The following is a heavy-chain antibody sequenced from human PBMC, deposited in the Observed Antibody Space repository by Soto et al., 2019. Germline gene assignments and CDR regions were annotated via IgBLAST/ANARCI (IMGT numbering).Heavy chain of an antibody. CDR2: IKQDGSEK. Sequence: EVQLVESGGGLVQPGGSLRLSCAASGFTFSSYWMSWVRQAPGKGLEWVANIKQDGSEKYYVDSVKGRFTISRDNAKNSLYLQMNSLRAEDAAVYYCAREPSPRFLVWLWPMGPWGQGTLVTVSS. CDR1: GFTFSSYW. D-gene: IGHD3-3*01. V-gene: IGHV3-7*01. CDR3: AREPSPRFLVWLWPMGP. J-gene: IGHJ5*02.